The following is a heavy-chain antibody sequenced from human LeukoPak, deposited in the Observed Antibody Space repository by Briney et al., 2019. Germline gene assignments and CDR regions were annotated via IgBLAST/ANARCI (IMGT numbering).Heavy chain of an antibody. CDR3: AKDVGYCSGGSCYSVEVGDY. Sequence: GGSLRLSCAASGFTFSSYAMSWVRQAPGKGLEGVSAISGSGGSTYYADSVKGQFNVSRDNSKNTLYLQMNSLRAEDTAVYYCAKDVGYCSGGSCYSVEVGDYWGQGTLVTVSS. CDR1: GFTFSSYA. J-gene: IGHJ4*02. V-gene: IGHV3-23*01. CDR2: ISGSGGST. D-gene: IGHD2-15*01.